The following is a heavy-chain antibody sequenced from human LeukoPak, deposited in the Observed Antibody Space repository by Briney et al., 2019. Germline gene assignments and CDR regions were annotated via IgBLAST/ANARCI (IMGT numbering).Heavy chain of an antibody. CDR2: ISYTGST. Sequence: PSETLSLTCTVSGGSISSSSYFWGWIRQPPGKGLEWIGSISYTGSTYSNPCLKSRVTMSVDTSKNQFSLKLSSVTAADTAVFYCARGVVPAALWQNWFDPWGQGTLVIVSS. CDR3: ARGVVPAALWQNWFDP. CDR1: GGSISSSSYF. D-gene: IGHD2-2*01. V-gene: IGHV4-39*07. J-gene: IGHJ5*02.